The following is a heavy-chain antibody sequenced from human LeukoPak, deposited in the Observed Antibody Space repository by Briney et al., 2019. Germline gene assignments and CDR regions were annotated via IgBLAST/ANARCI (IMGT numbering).Heavy chain of an antibody. V-gene: IGHV3-64D*06. J-gene: IGHJ4*02. CDR2: ISTNGRST. CDR3: VKGGYSNGVDY. Sequence: GGSLRLSCSASGFTFTHFAIHWVRQAPGKGLEYVSVISTNGRSTYYADSVKGRFTISRDDSKNTVYLQMSSLRAEDTAVYYWVKGGYSNGVDYWGQGVLVTVSS. D-gene: IGHD5-18*01. CDR1: GFTFTHFA.